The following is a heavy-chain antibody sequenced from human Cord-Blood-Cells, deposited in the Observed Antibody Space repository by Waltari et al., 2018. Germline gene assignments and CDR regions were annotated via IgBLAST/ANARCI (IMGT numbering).Heavy chain of an antibody. CDR3: ARVVGASLFDY. Sequence: EVQLVESGGGLVQPGGSLRLSCAASGFPFSSSEMNWVRQAPGKGLEWVSYISSSGSTIYYADSVKGRFTISRDNAKNSLYLQMNSLRAEDTAVYYCARVVGASLFDYWGQGTLVTVSS. D-gene: IGHD1-26*01. CDR2: ISSSGSTI. CDR1: GFPFSSSE. V-gene: IGHV3-48*03. J-gene: IGHJ4*02.